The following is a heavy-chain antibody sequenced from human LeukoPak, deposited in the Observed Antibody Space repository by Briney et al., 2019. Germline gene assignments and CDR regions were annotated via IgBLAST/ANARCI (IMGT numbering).Heavy chain of an antibody. CDR2: IYYSGST. J-gene: IGHJ4*02. CDR3: ASGSDVAAAGPRFDY. CDR1: GGSISSSSYY. V-gene: IGHV4-39*01. D-gene: IGHD6-13*01. Sequence: PSETLSLTCTVSGGSISSSSYYWGWIRQPPGKGLEWIGSIYYSGSTYYNPSLKSRATISVDTSKNQFSLKLSSVTAADTAVYYCASGSDVAAAGPRFDYWGQGTLVTVSS.